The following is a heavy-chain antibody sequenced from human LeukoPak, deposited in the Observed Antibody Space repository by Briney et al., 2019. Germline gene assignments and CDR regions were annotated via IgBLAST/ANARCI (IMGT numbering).Heavy chain of an antibody. V-gene: IGHV3-48*03. CDR3: ARVISSSLYYYYGMDV. CDR2: ISSSGSTI. D-gene: IGHD6-13*01. CDR1: GFTLSSYE. J-gene: IGHJ6*04. Sequence: GGSLRLSCAASGFTLSSYEMNWVRQAPGKGLEWVSYISSSGSTIYYADSVKGRFTISRDNAKNSLYLQMNSLRAEDTAVYYCARVISSSLYYYYGMDVWGKGPTVTVSS.